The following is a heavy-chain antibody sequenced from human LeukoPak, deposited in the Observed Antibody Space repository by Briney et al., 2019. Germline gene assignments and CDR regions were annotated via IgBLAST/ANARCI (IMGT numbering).Heavy chain of an antibody. Sequence: GGSLRLSCAASGFTFGTYGMHWIRQAPGKGLEWVAVISYDGSNKYYADSVKGRFTISRDNSKNTLYLQMNSLRAEDTAVYYCAKEKRPVTRGWYYYYGMDVWGQGTTVTVSS. D-gene: IGHD1-1*01. CDR3: AKEKRPVTRGWYYYYGMDV. CDR2: ISYDGSNK. V-gene: IGHV3-30*18. J-gene: IGHJ6*02. CDR1: GFTFGTYG.